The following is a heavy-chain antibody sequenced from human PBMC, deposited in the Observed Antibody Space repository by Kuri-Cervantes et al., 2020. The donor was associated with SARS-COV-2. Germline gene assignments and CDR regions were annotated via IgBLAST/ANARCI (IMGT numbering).Heavy chain of an antibody. D-gene: IGHD3-22*01. Sequence: SVKVSCKASGGTFSSYAISWVRQAPGQGLEWMGGIIPIFGTANYAQKFQGRVTITADESTSTAYMELRSLRSDDTAVYYCAREYYYDSSGYYRDWGQGTLVTVSS. J-gene: IGHJ4*02. CDR1: GGTFSSYA. CDR2: IIPIFGTA. CDR3: AREYYYDSSGYYRD. V-gene: IGHV1-69*13.